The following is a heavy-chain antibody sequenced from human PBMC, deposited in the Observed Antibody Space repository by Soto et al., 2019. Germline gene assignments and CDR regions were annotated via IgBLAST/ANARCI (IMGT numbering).Heavy chain of an antibody. CDR1: GGSISSSSYY. J-gene: IGHJ4*02. CDR3: VRGAADY. CDR2: IYYSGST. Sequence: SETLSLTCTVSGGSISSSSYYWGWIRQPPGKGLEWIGSIYYSGSTYYNPSLKSRVTISVDTSKNQFSLKLSSVTAADTAVYYCVRGAADYWGQGTLVTVSS. V-gene: IGHV4-39*01. D-gene: IGHD3-10*01.